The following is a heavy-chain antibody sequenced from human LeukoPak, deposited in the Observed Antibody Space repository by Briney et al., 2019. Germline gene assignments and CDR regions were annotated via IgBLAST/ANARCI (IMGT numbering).Heavy chain of an antibody. D-gene: IGHD5-12*01. CDR3: ARGHEYRGYGQDY. Sequence: PGGSLRLSCAASGFTFSSYAMHWVRQAPGKGLEYVSAIDGNGGSAYYANSVKGRFTISRDNSKNTLYLQMGSLTTEDTAVYYCARGHEYRGYGQDYWGQGTLVTVSS. V-gene: IGHV3-64*01. CDR2: IDGNGGSA. J-gene: IGHJ4*02. CDR1: GFTFSSYA.